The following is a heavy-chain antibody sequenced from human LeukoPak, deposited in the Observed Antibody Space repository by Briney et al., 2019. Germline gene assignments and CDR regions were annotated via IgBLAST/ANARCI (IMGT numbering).Heavy chain of an antibody. CDR3: ARGGSYLSAFDI. J-gene: IGHJ3*02. D-gene: IGHD1-26*01. CDR2: IYSGGST. Sequence: GGSLRLSCAASGFTFSIYSMNWVRQAPGKGLEWVSIIYSGGSTFYADSEKGRFTISRDNSKNTLYLQMNSLRAEDTAVYYCARGGSYLSAFDIWGQGTMVTVSS. V-gene: IGHV3-53*01. CDR1: GFTFSIYS.